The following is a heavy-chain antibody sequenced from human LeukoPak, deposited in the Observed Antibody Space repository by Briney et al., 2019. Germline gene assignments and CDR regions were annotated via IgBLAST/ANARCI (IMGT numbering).Heavy chain of an antibody. CDR1: GGSISSYY. J-gene: IGHJ5*02. CDR3: ARSDYDFWSGYNWFDP. CDR2: IYTSGST. Sequence: SETLSLTCTLSGGSISSYYWSWIRQPPGKGLEWIGYIYTSGSTNYNPSLKSRVTILVDTSKNQFSLKLSSVTAADTAVYYCARSDYDFWSGYNWFDPWGQGTLVTVSS. V-gene: IGHV4-4*09. D-gene: IGHD3-3*01.